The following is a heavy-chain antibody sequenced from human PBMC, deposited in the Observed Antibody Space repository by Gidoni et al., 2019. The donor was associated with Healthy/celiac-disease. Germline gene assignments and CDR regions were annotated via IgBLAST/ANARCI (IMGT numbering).Heavy chain of an antibody. CDR3: ACVEMATITSAYFDY. V-gene: IGHV4-61*01. CDR1: GGSVSSGSYY. J-gene: IGHJ4*02. CDR2: IYYSGST. D-gene: IGHD5-12*01. Sequence: QVQLQESGPGLVKPSETLSLTCTVSGGSVSSGSYYWSWIRQPPGKGLEWIGYIYYSGSTNYNPSLKSRVTISVDTSKNQFSLKLSSVTAADTAVYYCACVEMATITSAYFDYWGQGTLVTVSS.